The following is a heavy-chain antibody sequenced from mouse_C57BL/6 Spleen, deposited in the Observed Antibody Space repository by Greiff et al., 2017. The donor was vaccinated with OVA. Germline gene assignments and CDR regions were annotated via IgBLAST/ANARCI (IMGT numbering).Heavy chain of an antibody. CDR1: GFSLSTFGMG. CDR3: ARIVDYSNYVPHYYAMDY. V-gene: IGHV8-8*01. Sequence: QVTLKVSGPGILQPSQTLSLTCSFSGFSLSTFGMGVGWIRQPSGKGLEWLAHIWWDDDKYYNTALKSRLTISKDTSKNQVFLKIANVDTADTATYYCARIVDYSNYVPHYYAMDYWGQGTSVTVSS. CDR2: IWWDDDK. D-gene: IGHD2-5*01. J-gene: IGHJ4*01.